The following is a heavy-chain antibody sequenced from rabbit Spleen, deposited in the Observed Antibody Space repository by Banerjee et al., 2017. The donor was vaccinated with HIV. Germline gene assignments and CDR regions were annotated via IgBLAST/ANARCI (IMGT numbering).Heavy chain of an antibody. V-gene: IGHV1S45*01. CDR3: ARDGIGNGSWRNYFNL. D-gene: IGHD5-1*01. J-gene: IGHJ4*01. CDR2: IFTGSGST. Sequence: QEQLEESGGDLVKPEGSLTLTCTASGFSFSSSYWMSWVRQAPGKGLEWIAYIFTGSGSTYYASWAKGRFTITRSTSLNTVTLQMTSLTAADTATYFCARDGIGNGSWRNYFNLWGPGTLVTVS. CDR1: GFSFSSSYW.